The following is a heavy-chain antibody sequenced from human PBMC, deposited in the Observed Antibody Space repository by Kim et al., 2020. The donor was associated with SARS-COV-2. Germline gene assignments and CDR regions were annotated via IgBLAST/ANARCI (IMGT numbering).Heavy chain of an antibody. CDR1: GFIFQGYA. D-gene: IGHD3-10*01. Sequence: GGSLRLSCAASGFIFQGYAMHWVRQAPGKGLEWVSLISGDGSNTYDADSVKGRFTISRDNSKNALYLQMNSLRPEDTALYYCAKDIGFGSGSWSMDVWG. CDR2: ISGDGSNT. V-gene: IGHV3-43*02. CDR3: AKDIGFGSGSWSMDV. J-gene: IGHJ6*02.